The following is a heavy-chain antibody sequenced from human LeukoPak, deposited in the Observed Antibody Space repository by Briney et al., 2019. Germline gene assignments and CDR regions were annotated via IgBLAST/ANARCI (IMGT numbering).Heavy chain of an antibody. D-gene: IGHD3-3*01. Sequence: GGSLRLSCAASGFTFSSYAMSWVRQAPGKGLRWVSIISGGAGSTYYTNSVKGRLTISRDNSKNTLYLQVDSLRAEDTALYYCASGVAIFGAPLDYWGQGTLVTVSS. CDR3: ASGVAIFGAPLDY. CDR1: GFTFSSYA. J-gene: IGHJ4*02. V-gene: IGHV3-23*01. CDR2: ISGGAGST.